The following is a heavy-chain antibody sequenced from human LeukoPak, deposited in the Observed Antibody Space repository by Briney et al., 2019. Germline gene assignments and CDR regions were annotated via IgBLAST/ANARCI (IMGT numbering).Heavy chain of an antibody. CDR1: GFTFSSYA. CDR2: ISGSGGST. CDR3: AKATYYDFWSGYYFDY. D-gene: IGHD3-3*01. Sequence: PGGSLRLSCAASGFTFSSYAMSWVRQAPGKGLEWVSAISGSGGSTYYADSVKGRFTISRDNAKNSLYLQMNSLRAEDTALYYCAKATYYDFWSGYYFDYWGQGTLVTVSS. V-gene: IGHV3-23*01. J-gene: IGHJ4*02.